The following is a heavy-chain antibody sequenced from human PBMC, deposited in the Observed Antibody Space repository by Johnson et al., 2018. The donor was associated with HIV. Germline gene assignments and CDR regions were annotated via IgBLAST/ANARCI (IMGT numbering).Heavy chain of an antibody. D-gene: IGHD3-10*02. V-gene: IGHV3-20*04. CDR3: AKDGSGDVRGAFDI. Sequence: VQLVESGGGVVRPGGSLRLSCAASGFTFDDYGMSWVRQGPGKGLEWVSGINWNGGSTGYADSLKGRFTISRDNAKNSLYLQMNSLRTEDTALYYCAKDGSGDVRGAFDIWGQGTMVTVSS. J-gene: IGHJ3*02. CDR2: INWNGGST. CDR1: GFTFDDYG.